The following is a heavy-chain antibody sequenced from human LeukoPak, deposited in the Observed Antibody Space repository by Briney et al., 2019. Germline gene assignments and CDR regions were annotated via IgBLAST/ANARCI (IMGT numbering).Heavy chain of an antibody. D-gene: IGHD3-10*01. CDR3: ARLTYGSGSYCYFDY. CDR2: IYYSGNT. Sequence: PSEPLSLTCTVSGGSITSSTYYWGWIRQPPGKGLEWIGGIYYSGNTYYNPSLKSRVTISVDTSKNQFSLKLSSVTAADTAVYYCARLTYGSGSYCYFDYWGQGTLVTVSS. J-gene: IGHJ4*02. V-gene: IGHV4-39*01. CDR1: GGSITSSTYY.